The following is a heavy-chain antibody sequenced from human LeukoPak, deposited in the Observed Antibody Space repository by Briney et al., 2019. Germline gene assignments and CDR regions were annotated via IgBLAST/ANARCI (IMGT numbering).Heavy chain of an antibody. Sequence: GGSLRLSCAASRFTFSSFVMGWVRQAPGMGLECVSAISGSGLRTYYADSVKGRFTISREDSKNTLYLQMNNLRADDTAIYYCARVSGNIQIWPQPFGDGMDVWGRGTTVTVSS. V-gene: IGHV3-23*01. CDR1: RFTFSSFV. CDR2: ISGSGLRT. D-gene: IGHD3-10*01. J-gene: IGHJ6*02. CDR3: ARVSGNIQIWPQPFGDGMDV.